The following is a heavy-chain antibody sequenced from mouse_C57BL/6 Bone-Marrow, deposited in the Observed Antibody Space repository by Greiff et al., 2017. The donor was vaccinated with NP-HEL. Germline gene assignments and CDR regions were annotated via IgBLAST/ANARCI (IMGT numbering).Heavy chain of an antibody. D-gene: IGHD1-1*01. J-gene: IGHJ4*01. CDR1: GYTFTDYN. CDR3: ARKLRYQNYYAMDY. Sequence: EVQLQESGPELVKPGASVKIPCKASGYTFTDYNMDWVKQSHGKSLEWIGDINPNNGGTTYNQKFKGKATLTVDKSSSTAYMELRSLTSEDTAVYYCARKLRYQNYYAMDYWGQGTSVTVSS. V-gene: IGHV1-18*01. CDR2: INPNNGGT.